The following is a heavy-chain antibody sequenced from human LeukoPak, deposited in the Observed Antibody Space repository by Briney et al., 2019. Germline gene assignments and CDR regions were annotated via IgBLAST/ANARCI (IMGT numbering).Heavy chain of an antibody. V-gene: IGHV3-11*03. Sequence: GGSLRLSCAASGFTFSDYYMSWIRQAPGKGLEWVSYISSSSVYTNYADSVKGRFTISRDNSKNTLYLQMNSLRAEDTAVYYCANNRASLDYWGQGTLVTVSS. CDR1: GFTFSDYY. CDR2: ISSSSVYT. CDR3: ANNRASLDY. J-gene: IGHJ4*02. D-gene: IGHD2/OR15-2a*01.